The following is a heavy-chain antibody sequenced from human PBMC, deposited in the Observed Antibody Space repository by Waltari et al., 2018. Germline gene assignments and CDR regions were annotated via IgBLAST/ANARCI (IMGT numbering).Heavy chain of an antibody. CDR2: IIPIFGTA. Sequence: QVQLVQSGAEVKKPGSSVKVSCKASGGTFSSYAISWVRQAPGQGLEWMGGIIPIFGTATYAQKFQGRVTITADESTSTAYMELSSLRSEDTAVYYCARGLDSSGYSQSALSLVDWYFDLWGRGTLVTVSS. CDR1: GGTFSSYA. D-gene: IGHD3-22*01. J-gene: IGHJ2*01. CDR3: ARGLDSSGYSQSALSLVDWYFDL. V-gene: IGHV1-69*01.